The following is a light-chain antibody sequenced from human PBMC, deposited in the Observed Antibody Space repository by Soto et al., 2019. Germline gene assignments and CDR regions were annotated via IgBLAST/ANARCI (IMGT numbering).Light chain of an antibody. J-gene: IGKJ1*01. Sequence: IQMTQSPATLSASVGDRVTITCRASQSISSWLAWYQQKPGKAPKLLIYDASSLESGVPSRFSGNGSGTEFTLTISGLQPDDFASYYCQQYTNYPWTFGQGTKVDIK. CDR1: QSISSW. CDR2: DAS. V-gene: IGKV1-5*01. CDR3: QQYTNYPWT.